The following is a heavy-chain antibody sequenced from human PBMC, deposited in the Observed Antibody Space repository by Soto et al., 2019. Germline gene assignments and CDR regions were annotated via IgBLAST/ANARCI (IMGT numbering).Heavy chain of an antibody. D-gene: IGHD2-2*01. CDR1: NHTFITYG. CDR2: ITPYNGNT. V-gene: IGHV1-18*01. CDR3: ARDTSFYFDY. J-gene: IGHJ4*02. Sequence: ASVKASTKAPNHTFITYGIAWVRQAPGQGLEWVGWITPYNGNTNYGQNFQGRVTMTADTSPSTAYMELGSLTTDGTAVYYCARDTSFYFDYWGQGTRVTVSS.